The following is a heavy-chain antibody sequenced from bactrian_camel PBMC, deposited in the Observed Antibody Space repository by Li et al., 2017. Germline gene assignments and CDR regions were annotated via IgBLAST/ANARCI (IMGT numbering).Heavy chain of an antibody. V-gene: IGHV3S42*01. CDR2: VNNDGEST. CDR1: GFTFTYYD. J-gene: IGHJ4*01. D-gene: IGHD1*01. Sequence: VQLVESGGGLVQSGGSLRLSCATSGFTFTYYDFSWIRQAPGKGLEWVATVNNDGESTWYADSVKGRFTISRDNAEKTLSLEMHSLKTEDTALYYCATVDWVAKSMDYWGQGTQVTVS. CDR3: ATVDWVAKSMDY.